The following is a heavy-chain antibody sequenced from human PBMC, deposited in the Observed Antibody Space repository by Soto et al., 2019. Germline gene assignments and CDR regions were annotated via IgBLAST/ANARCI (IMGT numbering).Heavy chain of an antibody. J-gene: IGHJ6*02. Sequence: ASVKVSCKASGYTFTSYGISWVRQAPGQGLEWMGWISAYNGNTNYAQKLQGRVTMTTDTTTSTAYMELRSLRSDDTAVYYCARDADIVVVPDAIPYYYYGMDVWGQGTTVTVSS. D-gene: IGHD2-2*02. CDR2: ISAYNGNT. CDR3: ARDADIVVVPDAIPYYYYGMDV. CDR1: GYTFTSYG. V-gene: IGHV1-18*01.